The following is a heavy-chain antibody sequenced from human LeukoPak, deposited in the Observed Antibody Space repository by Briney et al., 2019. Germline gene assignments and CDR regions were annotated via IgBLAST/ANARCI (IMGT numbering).Heavy chain of an antibody. D-gene: IGHD6-13*01. J-gene: IGHJ4*02. Sequence: GGSLRLSCAASGFNFTIYAMTWVRQAPGKGLEWVSAISNSGADTYYADSVRGRFTISRDNSKNTLYLQMNSLRAEDTAVYYCAKASAGIGFDYWGQGTLVTVSS. CDR2: ISNSGADT. CDR1: GFNFTIYA. V-gene: IGHV3-23*01. CDR3: AKASAGIGFDY.